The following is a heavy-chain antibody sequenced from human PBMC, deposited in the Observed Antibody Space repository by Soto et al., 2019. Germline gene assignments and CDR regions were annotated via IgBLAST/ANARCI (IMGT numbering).Heavy chain of an antibody. D-gene: IGHD3-10*01. CDR2: LTGSSSNI. CDR3: ANGRATYGLLTHDY. J-gene: IGHJ4*02. Sequence: GGSLRLSCAASGFSLRNYAMSWVRQAPGKGLEWISTLTGSSSNIYYADSVKGRFAISRDNSRNTLYLQMNSLTAEDTAVYYCANGRATYGLLTHDYWGQGTLVTVSS. V-gene: IGHV3-23*01. CDR1: GFSLRNYA.